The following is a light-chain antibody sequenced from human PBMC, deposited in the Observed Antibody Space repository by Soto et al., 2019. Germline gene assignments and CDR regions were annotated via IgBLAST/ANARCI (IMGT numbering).Light chain of an antibody. CDR1: QTLSNSF. V-gene: IGKV3-20*01. CDR3: QQYGTSEII. J-gene: IGKJ5*01. Sequence: EIVLTQSPGTLSLSPGERATLSFMASQTLSNSFIAWYQQKPGQAPRLLIYDTSSRATGIPDRFSGSGSGTDFTLTISRLEPEDFAVFFCQQYGTSEIIFGQGTRLEI. CDR2: DTS.